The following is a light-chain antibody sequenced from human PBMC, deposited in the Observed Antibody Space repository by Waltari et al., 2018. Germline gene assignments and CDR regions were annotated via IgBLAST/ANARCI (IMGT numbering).Light chain of an antibody. J-gene: IGLJ3*02. CDR3: SSFTSSSTWV. CDR2: EVS. CDR1: SSDGGDYNY. Sequence: QSALTQPASVSGSPGQSITISCTGPSSDGGDYNYVPWYQQHPGKAPKLMIYEVSNRPSGVSNRFSGSKSGNTASLTISGLQAEDEADYYCSSFTSSSTWVFGGGTRLTVL. V-gene: IGLV2-14*01.